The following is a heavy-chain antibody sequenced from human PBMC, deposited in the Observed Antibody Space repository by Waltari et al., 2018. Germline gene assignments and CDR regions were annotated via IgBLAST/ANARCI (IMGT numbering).Heavy chain of an antibody. CDR3: ARSQERRDAFDF. V-gene: IGHV4-4*07. CDR1: GGSMSNNY. CDR2: VFTSGRT. Sequence: QVQLQESGPGLVKPSETLSLTCTVSGGSMSNNYWNWIRQPAGKGMEYIGRVFTSGRTNYHPSLNIRVLMSIDTSKCQFSLEFTSVTAADTAIYYCARSQERRDAFDFWGKGTMVTVSS. D-gene: IGHD1-1*01. J-gene: IGHJ3*01.